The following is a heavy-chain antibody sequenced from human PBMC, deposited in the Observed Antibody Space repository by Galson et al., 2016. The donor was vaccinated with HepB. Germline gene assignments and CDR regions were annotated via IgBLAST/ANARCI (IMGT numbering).Heavy chain of an antibody. CDR1: GFTFSSYG. J-gene: IGHJ2*01. Sequence: SLRLSCAASGFTFSSYGLHWVRQPTGKGLEWASGAGTAGGSYYPGSVKGRFTISRENAKNSLYLQMNSLKAGDTAVYYCARADTVMGTYWYFDLWGRGTLVTVSS. D-gene: IGHD5-18*01. CDR3: ARADTVMGTYWYFDL. CDR2: AGTAGGS. V-gene: IGHV3-13*01.